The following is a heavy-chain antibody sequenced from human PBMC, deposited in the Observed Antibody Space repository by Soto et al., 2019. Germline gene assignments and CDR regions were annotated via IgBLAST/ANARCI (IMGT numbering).Heavy chain of an antibody. Sequence: GGSLRLSCAASGFTFISYGMSWVRQAPGKGLEWVSAISGSGGSTYYADSVKGRFTISRDNSKNTLYLQMNSLRAEDTAVYYCAVDIVVVVAATDFQHWGQGTLVTVSS. CDR3: AVDIVVVVAATDFQH. D-gene: IGHD2-15*01. J-gene: IGHJ1*01. CDR2: ISGSGGST. V-gene: IGHV3-23*01. CDR1: GFTFISYG.